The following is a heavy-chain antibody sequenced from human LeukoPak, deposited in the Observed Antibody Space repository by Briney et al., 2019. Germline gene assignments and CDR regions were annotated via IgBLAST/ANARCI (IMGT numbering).Heavy chain of an antibody. D-gene: IGHD6-19*01. CDR2: IVGSGGAT. CDR1: GFTFTNYA. V-gene: IGHV3-23*01. J-gene: IGHJ4*02. CDR3: AKARLSTGWAYNDY. Sequence: GGSLRLSCAASGFTFTNYAMSWVRQAPGKGLEWASAIVGSGGATFYADSVKGRFTISRDNSKNTVFLQMNSLRAEDTAVYYCAKARLSTGWAYNDYWGPGTLVTVPS.